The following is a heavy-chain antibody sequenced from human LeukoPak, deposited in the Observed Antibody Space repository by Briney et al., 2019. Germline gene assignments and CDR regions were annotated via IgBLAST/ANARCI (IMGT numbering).Heavy chain of an antibody. Sequence: ASVKLSCKASGYTFTGYYMHWVRQAPGQGLEWMGWINPNSGGTNYAQTFQGGVTMTRDTSISTAYMELGRLRSDDTAVYYCARDRFCSSTSCYTVFDYWGQGTLVTVSS. D-gene: IGHD2-2*02. CDR2: INPNSGGT. V-gene: IGHV1-2*02. CDR1: GYTFTGYY. J-gene: IGHJ4*02. CDR3: ARDRFCSSTSCYTVFDY.